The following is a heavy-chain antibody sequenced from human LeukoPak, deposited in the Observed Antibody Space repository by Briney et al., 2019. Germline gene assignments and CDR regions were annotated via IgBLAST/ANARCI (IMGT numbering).Heavy chain of an antibody. V-gene: IGHV4-34*01. D-gene: IGHD3-22*01. J-gene: IGHJ3*02. CDR2: INHSGST. CDR1: GGSFSGYY. Sequence: SETLSLTCAVYGGSFSGYYWSWIRQPPGKGLEWIGKINHSGSTNYNPSLKSRVTISVDTSKNQFSLKLSSVTAADTTVYYCALAPMIVRYGAFDIWGQGTMVTVSS. CDR3: ALAPMIVRYGAFDI.